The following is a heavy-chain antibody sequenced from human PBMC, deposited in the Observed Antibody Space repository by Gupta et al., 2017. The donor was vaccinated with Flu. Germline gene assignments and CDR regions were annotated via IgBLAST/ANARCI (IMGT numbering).Heavy chain of an antibody. CDR2: TYYRSKWYN. V-gene: IGHV6-1*01. CDR1: GDSVSSNSAA. CDR3: SRSYIPAAGRYSRVAPFDY. J-gene: IGHJ4*02. Sequence: QVQLQQSGPGLVKPSQTLSLTCAISGDSVSSNSAAWNWIRQSPSRGLEWLGRTYYRSKWYNDYAVSVKSRITINPDTSKNQFSLQLNSVTPEDTAVYYCSRSYIPAAGRYSRVAPFDYSGQGTLVTVPS. D-gene: IGHD6-13*01.